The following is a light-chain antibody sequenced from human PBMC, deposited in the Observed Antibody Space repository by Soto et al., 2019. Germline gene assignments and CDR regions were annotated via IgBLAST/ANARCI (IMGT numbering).Light chain of an antibody. J-gene: IGKJ1*01. CDR3: LQVNSFPRT. Sequence: DIQMTQSPSSVSASVGDRVTITCRASQGIGVRLAWFQQKPGKAPQYLIQSASTLASGVPSRFSGSGSGTDFILTINNLQPEDVATYYCLQVNSFPRTFGQGTKVDIK. V-gene: IGKV1-12*01. CDR1: QGIGVR. CDR2: SAS.